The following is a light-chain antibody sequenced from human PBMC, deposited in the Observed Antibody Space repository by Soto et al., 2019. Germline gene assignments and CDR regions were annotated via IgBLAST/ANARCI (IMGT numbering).Light chain of an antibody. Sequence: DIQMTQSPSIMSASVGDRVTITCRASHNINICLAWYQQKPGKAPKLLIYDASSLESGVPSRFSGSGSGTEFTLTISSLQPDDFATYYCQQYNSYPWTFGQGTKVDIK. CDR3: QQYNSYPWT. CDR2: DAS. V-gene: IGKV1-5*01. J-gene: IGKJ1*01. CDR1: HNINIC.